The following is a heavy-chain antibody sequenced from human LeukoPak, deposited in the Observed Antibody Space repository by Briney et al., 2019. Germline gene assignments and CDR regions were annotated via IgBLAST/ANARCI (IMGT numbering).Heavy chain of an antibody. CDR2: INAGNGNT. CDR3: ARITGTTGEGFDY. D-gene: IGHD1-7*01. Sequence: ASVKVSCKASGYTFTSYAMHWVRQAPGQRLEWMGWINAGNGNTKYSQKFQGRVTITRDTSASTAHMELSSLRSEDTAVYYCARITGTTGEGFDYWGQGTLVTVSS. V-gene: IGHV1-3*01. CDR1: GYTFTSYA. J-gene: IGHJ4*02.